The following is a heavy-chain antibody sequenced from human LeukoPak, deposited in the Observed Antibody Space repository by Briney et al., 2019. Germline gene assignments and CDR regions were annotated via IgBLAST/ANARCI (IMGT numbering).Heavy chain of an antibody. D-gene: IGHD3-10*01. CDR1: GFTFSSYA. CDR3: AREYTGNWFDP. CDR2: ISGSGGST. Sequence: GGSLRLSCAASGFTFSSYAMSWVRQAPGKGLEWVSAISGSGGSTYYADSVKGRFTISRDNAKNSLFLQMNSLRAEDTAVYYCAREYTGNWFDPWGQGTLVTVSS. V-gene: IGHV3-23*01. J-gene: IGHJ5*02.